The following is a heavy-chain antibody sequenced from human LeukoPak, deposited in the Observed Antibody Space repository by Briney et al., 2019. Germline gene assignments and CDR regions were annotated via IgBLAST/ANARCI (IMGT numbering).Heavy chain of an antibody. CDR1: GFTFSSYE. J-gene: IGHJ4*02. Sequence: PGGSLRPSCAASGFTFSSYEMNWVRQAPGKGLEWVSYISSSGSTIYYADSVKGRFTISRDNAKNSLYLQMNSLRAEDTAVYYCVRARWGDTAFDYWGQGTLVTVSS. V-gene: IGHV3-48*03. D-gene: IGHD2-21*01. CDR2: ISSSGSTI. CDR3: VRARWGDTAFDY.